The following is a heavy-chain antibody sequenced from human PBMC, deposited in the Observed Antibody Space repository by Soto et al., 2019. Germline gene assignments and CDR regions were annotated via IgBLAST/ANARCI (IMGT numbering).Heavy chain of an antibody. V-gene: IGHV1-24*01. CDR1: GYTLTELS. D-gene: IGHD5-12*01. CDR2: FDPEDGET. J-gene: IGHJ4*02. CDR3: AADIPNSSNSGYGPRPTPGF. Sequence: VKVSCKVSGYTLTELSMHWVRQAPGKGLEWMGGFDPEDGETIYAQKFQGRVTMTEDTSTDTAYMELSSLRSEDTAVYYCAADIPNSSNSGYGPRPTPGFWGQGTLVTVSS.